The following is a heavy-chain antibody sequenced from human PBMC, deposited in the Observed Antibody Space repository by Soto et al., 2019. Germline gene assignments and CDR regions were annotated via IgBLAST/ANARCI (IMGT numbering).Heavy chain of an antibody. CDR3: QGMTTVVGIDY. J-gene: IGHJ4*02. Sequence: PSETLSLTCTVSGGSISSGGYYWSWIRQHPGKGLEWIGYIYYSGSTYYNPSLKSRVTISVDTSKNQFSLKLSSVTAADTAVYYCQGMTTVVGIDYWGQGTLVTVSS. V-gene: IGHV4-31*03. CDR2: IYYSGST. CDR1: GGSISSGGYY. D-gene: IGHD4-17*01.